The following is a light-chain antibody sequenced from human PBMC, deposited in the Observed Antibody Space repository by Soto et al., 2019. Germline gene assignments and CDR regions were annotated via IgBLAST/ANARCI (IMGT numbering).Light chain of an antibody. CDR3: KLWNSGSAHVV. Sequence: SYELTQPPSVSVAPGKTASISCGGNDIGSKGVHWYQQKPGQAPVLVIYSDTDLPPVITERFSGSNSANLATLTISRVEAGDEADYYCKLWNSGSAHVVFGGGTKLTVL. J-gene: IGLJ2*01. V-gene: IGLV3-21*01. CDR1: DIGSKG. CDR2: SDT.